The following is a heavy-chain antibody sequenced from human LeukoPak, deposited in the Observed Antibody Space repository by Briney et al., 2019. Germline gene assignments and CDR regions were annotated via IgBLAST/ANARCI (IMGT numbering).Heavy chain of an antibody. V-gene: IGHV5-51*01. CDR1: GYXFINYW. CDR2: IYPGDSDA. CDR3: ARPYCSGGSCYSAAFDI. J-gene: IGHJ3*02. Sequence: GESLKISCNASGYXFINYWIGWVRQLSGKGLEWMGVIYPGDSDARYSPSFQGQVTISADKSISTAYLQWSSLKASDSAVYYCARPYCSGGSCYSAAFDIWGQGTLVTVSS. D-gene: IGHD2-15*01.